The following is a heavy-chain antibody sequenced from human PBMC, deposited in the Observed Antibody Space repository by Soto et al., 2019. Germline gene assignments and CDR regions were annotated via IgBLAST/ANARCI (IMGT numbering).Heavy chain of an antibody. D-gene: IGHD3-16*02. Sequence: GGSLRLSCAASVFTFSSYGMHWVRQAPGKGLEWVAVISYDGSNRYYADSVKGRFTISRDNSKNTLYLQMNSLRAEDTAVYYCAKDQSMITFGGVIVRSPGAFDIWGQGTMVTVSS. CDR3: AKDQSMITFGGVIVRSPGAFDI. CDR1: VFTFSSYG. CDR2: ISYDGSNR. J-gene: IGHJ3*02. V-gene: IGHV3-30*18.